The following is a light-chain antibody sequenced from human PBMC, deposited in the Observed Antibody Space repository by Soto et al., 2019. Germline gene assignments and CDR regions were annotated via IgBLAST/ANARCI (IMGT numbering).Light chain of an antibody. CDR3: SSYAASNNFYFV. J-gene: IGLJ3*02. V-gene: IGLV2-8*01. CDR2: EVT. Sequence: QSALTQPPSASVSPGQSVTISCTGTSSDVCGYNYVSWYQQYPGRAPKLMIYEVTKRPSGVPDRFSGSKSGNTASLTVSGLQAEDEADYYCSSYAASNNFYFVFGGGTKLTVL. CDR1: SSDVCGYNY.